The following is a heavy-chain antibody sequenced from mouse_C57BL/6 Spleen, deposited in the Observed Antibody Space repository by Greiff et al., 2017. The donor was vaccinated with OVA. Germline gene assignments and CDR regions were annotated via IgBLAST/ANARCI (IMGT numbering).Heavy chain of an antibody. Sequence: QVQLQQPGAELVKPGASVKLSCKASGYTFTSYWMQWVKQRPGQGLEWIGEIVPSDSYTNYNQKFKGKATLTVDTSSTTAYRQLSSLTAEDSAVYYCARDSRGTAQATFAYWGQGTLVTVSA. D-gene: IGHD3-2*02. CDR3: ARDSRGTAQATFAY. CDR1: GYTFTSYW. V-gene: IGHV1-50*01. J-gene: IGHJ3*01. CDR2: IVPSDSYT.